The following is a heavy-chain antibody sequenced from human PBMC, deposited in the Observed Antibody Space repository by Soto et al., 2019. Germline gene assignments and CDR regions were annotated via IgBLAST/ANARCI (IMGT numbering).Heavy chain of an antibody. J-gene: IGHJ5*02. V-gene: IGHV3-23*01. D-gene: IGHD6-19*01. Sequence: GGSLRLSCAASGFTFSDYGMNWVRQAPGKGLEWVSSISGSGGSTYHADSVKGRFTISRDNSKSTLYLQMNSLRVDDTAVYYCATGGGRNGWRNWFDPWGQGTLVTVSS. CDR3: ATGGGRNGWRNWFDP. CDR2: ISGSGGST. CDR1: GFTFSDYG.